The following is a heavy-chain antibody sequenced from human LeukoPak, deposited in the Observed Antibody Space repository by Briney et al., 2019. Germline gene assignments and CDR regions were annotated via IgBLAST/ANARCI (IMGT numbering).Heavy chain of an antibody. CDR2: ISASGLDT. Sequence: PGGSLRLSCAASGFSVSNNYMSWVRQAPGKGLEWVSGISASGLDTYYADSVTGRFTISRDNSKNTVHLLMNSLRAEDSAMYYCAKYGPGFGVVIEYFMDVWGKGTRVTVSS. D-gene: IGHD3-3*01. CDR1: GFSVSNNY. V-gene: IGHV3-23*01. J-gene: IGHJ6*03. CDR3: AKYGPGFGVVIEYFMDV.